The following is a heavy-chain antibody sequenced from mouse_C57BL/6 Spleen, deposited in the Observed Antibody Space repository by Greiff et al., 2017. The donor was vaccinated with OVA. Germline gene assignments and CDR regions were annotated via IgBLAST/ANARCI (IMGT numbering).Heavy chain of an antibody. CDR1: GYTFTSYW. CDR3: ARDYYGSLYYYAMDY. Sequence: QVQLQQPGAELVKPRASVKLSCKASGYTFTSYWMHWVKQRPGQGLEWIGMIHPNSGSTNYNEKFKSKATLTVDRSSSTAYMQLSSLTSEDSAVYYCARDYYGSLYYYAMDYWGQGTSVTVSS. J-gene: IGHJ4*01. CDR2: IHPNSGST. V-gene: IGHV1-64*01. D-gene: IGHD1-1*01.